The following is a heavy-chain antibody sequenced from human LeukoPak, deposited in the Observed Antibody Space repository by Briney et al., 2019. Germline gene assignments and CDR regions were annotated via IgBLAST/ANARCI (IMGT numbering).Heavy chain of an antibody. CDR2: IYTSGST. J-gene: IGHJ5*02. CDR3: AASSQYYYGSGSYYNTGLNWFDP. CDR1: GGSISSGSYY. Sequence: SETLSLTCTVSGGSISSGSYYWSWIRQPAGKGLEWIGRIYTSGSTNYNPSLKSRVTISVDTSKNQFSLKLSSVTAADTAVYYCAASSQYYYGSGSYYNTGLNWFDPWGQGTLVTVSS. D-gene: IGHD3-10*01. V-gene: IGHV4-61*02.